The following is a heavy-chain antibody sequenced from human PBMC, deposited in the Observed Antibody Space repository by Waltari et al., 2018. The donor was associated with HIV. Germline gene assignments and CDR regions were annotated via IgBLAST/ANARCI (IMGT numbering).Heavy chain of an antibody. CDR3: ARAGRDGKLPPDY. CDR1: GFTFSSYW. J-gene: IGHJ4*02. CDR2: INIDGSST. D-gene: IGHD1-7*01. V-gene: IGHV3-74*01. Sequence: EVQLVESGGGLVQPGGSLILSCAASGFTFSSYWTHWARQAPGKGLVWVSRINIDGSSTSYADSVKGRFTISRNNAKNTLYLQMNSLRAEDTAVYYCARAGRDGKLPPDYWGQGTLVTVSS.